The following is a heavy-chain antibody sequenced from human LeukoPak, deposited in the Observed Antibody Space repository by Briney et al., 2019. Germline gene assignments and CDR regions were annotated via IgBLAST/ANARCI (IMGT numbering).Heavy chain of an antibody. CDR1: GFTFSSYG. Sequence: GGSLRLSCAASGFTFSSYGMHWVRQAPGKGLEWVAVISYDGSNKYYADSVKGRFTISRDNSKNTLYLQMNSLRAEDTAVYYCAKFWTGRPTGNAFDIWGQGTMVTVSS. J-gene: IGHJ3*02. CDR2: ISYDGSNK. V-gene: IGHV3-30*18. D-gene: IGHD3/OR15-3a*01. CDR3: AKFWTGRPTGNAFDI.